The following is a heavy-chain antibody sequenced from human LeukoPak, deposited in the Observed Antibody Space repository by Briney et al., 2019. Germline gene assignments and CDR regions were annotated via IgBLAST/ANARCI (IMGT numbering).Heavy chain of an antibody. CDR2: ISYDGSNK. Sequence: PGRSLRLSCAASGFTFSSYAMYWVRQAPGKGLEWVAVISYDGSNKYYADSVKGRFTISRDNSKNTLYLQMNSLRAEDTAVYYCASPFWSGFPENYYYYGMDVWGQGTTVTVSS. CDR3: ASPFWSGFPENYYYYGMDV. V-gene: IGHV3-30-3*01. CDR1: GFTFSSYA. J-gene: IGHJ6*02. D-gene: IGHD3-3*01.